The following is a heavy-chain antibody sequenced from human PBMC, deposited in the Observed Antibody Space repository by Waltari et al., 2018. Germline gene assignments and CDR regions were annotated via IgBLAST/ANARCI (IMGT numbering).Heavy chain of an antibody. CDR1: GGSISSSY. CDR2: IYTSGST. CDR3: ARDLRYYDSSGYYHLDY. V-gene: IGHV4-4*07. D-gene: IGHD3-22*01. J-gene: IGHJ4*02. Sequence: QVQLQESGPGLVTPSETLSLTCTVSGGSISSSYCLWIRQPAGKGLEWIGRIYTSGSTNYNPSLKSRVTMSVDTSKNQFSLKLSSVTAADTAVYYCARDLRYYDSSGYYHLDYWGQGTLVTVSS.